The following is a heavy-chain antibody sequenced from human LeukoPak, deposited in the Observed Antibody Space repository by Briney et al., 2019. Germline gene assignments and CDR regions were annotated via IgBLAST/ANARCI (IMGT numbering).Heavy chain of an antibody. D-gene: IGHD3-3*01. CDR2: IYYSGST. J-gene: IGHJ6*03. CDR3: ARQIGVVITPYYYYYMDV. V-gene: IGHV4-39*01. Sequence: PSETLSLTCTVSGGSISSSSYYRGWIRQPPGKGLEWIGSIYYSGSTYYNPSLKSRVTISVDTSKNQFSLKLSSVTAADTAVYYCARQIGVVITPYYYYYMDVWGKGTTVTVSS. CDR1: GGSISSSSYY.